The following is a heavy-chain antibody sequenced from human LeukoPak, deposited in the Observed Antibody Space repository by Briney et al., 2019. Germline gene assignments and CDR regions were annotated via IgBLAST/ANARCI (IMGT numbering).Heavy chain of an antibody. D-gene: IGHD6-13*01. Sequence: GGSLRLSCAASGFTFSSYWMNWVRQAPGKGLEWVANIKRDGSEKYYVDSVKGRFTISRDNAKNSLYLQMNSLRAEDTAVYYCAREDIAAAYFDYWGQGTLVTVSS. J-gene: IGHJ4*02. V-gene: IGHV3-7*01. CDR1: GFTFSSYW. CDR2: IKRDGSEK. CDR3: AREDIAAAYFDY.